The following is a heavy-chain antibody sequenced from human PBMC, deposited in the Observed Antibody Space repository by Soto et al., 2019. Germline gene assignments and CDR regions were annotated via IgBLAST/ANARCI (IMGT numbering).Heavy chain of an antibody. J-gene: IGHJ4*02. V-gene: IGHV1-46*01. CDR3: AREATGYYDSSGFTLFDY. Sequence: GASVKVSCKASGYTFTSYYMHWVRQAPGQGLEWMGIINPSGGSTSYAQKFQGRVTMTRDTSTSTVYMELSSLRSEDTAVYYCAREATGYYDSSGFTLFDYWGQGTLVTAPQ. D-gene: IGHD3-22*01. CDR2: INPSGGST. CDR1: GYTFTSYY.